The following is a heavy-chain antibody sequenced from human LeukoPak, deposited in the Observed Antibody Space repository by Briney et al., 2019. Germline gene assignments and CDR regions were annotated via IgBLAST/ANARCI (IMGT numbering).Heavy chain of an antibody. V-gene: IGHV3-20*04. D-gene: IGHD1-26*01. J-gene: IGHJ4*02. Sequence: GGSLRLSCAASGFTFDDYGMSWVRQAPGKGLEGVSGISWNSGSIGYADFVKGSFTIYRDNPKNSLYLQMNSLRAGDTALYYCAKGVGWELPGYFDYWGQGTLVTVSS. CDR2: ISWNSGSI. CDR3: AKGVGWELPGYFDY. CDR1: GFTFDDYG.